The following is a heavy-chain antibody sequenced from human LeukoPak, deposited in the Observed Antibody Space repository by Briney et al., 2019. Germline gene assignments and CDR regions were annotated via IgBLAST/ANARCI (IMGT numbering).Heavy chain of an antibody. Sequence: SETLSLTCTVSGGSISSYYWSWIRQPPGKGLEWIGCIYYSGSTNYNPSLKSRVTISVDTSKNQFSLKLSSVTAADTAVYYCARLHSDYSNYVGSWFDPWGQGTLVTVSS. CDR1: GGSISSYY. D-gene: IGHD4-11*01. CDR3: ARLHSDYSNYVGSWFDP. V-gene: IGHV4-59*01. CDR2: IYYSGST. J-gene: IGHJ5*01.